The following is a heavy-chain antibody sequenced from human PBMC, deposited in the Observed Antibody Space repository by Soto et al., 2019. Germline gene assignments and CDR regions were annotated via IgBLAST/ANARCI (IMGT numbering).Heavy chain of an antibody. V-gene: IGHV3-73*01. Sequence: GGSLRLSCAASGFTFSGSAMHWVRQASGKGLEWVGRIRSKANSYATAYAASVKGRFTISRDDSKNTAYLQMNSLKTEDTAVYYCTRHELNLETYHYGMDVWGQGTTVTVSS. CDR1: GFTFSGSA. CDR2: IRSKANSYAT. J-gene: IGHJ6*02. D-gene: IGHD1-1*01. CDR3: TRHELNLETYHYGMDV.